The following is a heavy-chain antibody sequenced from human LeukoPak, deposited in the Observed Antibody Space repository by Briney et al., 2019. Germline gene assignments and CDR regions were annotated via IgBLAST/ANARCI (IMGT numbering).Heavy chain of an antibody. Sequence: PGGSLRLSCAASGFTFSSYWMNWARQAPGKGLEWIGEINHSGSTNYNPSLKSRVTISVDTSKNQFSLKLSSVTAADTAVYYCARGRQFYDYVWGSYRHYYFDYWGQGTLVTVSS. D-gene: IGHD3-16*02. J-gene: IGHJ4*02. V-gene: IGHV4-34*01. CDR3: ARGRQFYDYVWGSYRHYYFDY. CDR2: INHSGST. CDR1: GFTFSSYW.